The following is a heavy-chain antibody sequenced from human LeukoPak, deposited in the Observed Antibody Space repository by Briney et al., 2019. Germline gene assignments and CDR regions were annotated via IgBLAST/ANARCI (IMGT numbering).Heavy chain of an antibody. J-gene: IGHJ5*02. D-gene: IGHD7-27*01. V-gene: IGHV3-11*01. CDR3: ARDGNVWGKGENWFDP. Sequence: GGSLRLSCAASGFTFSDYYMGWIRQAPGKGLEWVSYISSSGSTIYYADSVKGRFTISRDNAKNSLYLQMNSLRAEDTAVYYCARDGNVWGKGENWFDPWGQGTLVTVSS. CDR1: GFTFSDYY. CDR2: ISSSGSTI.